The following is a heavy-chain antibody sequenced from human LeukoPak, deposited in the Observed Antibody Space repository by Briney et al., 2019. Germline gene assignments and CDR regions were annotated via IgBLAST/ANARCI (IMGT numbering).Heavy chain of an antibody. J-gene: IGHJ4*02. Sequence: GGSLRLSCAASGFTFSNAWMSWVRQAPGKGLEWVGRIKSKTDGGTTDYAAPVKGRFTISRDDSKNTLYLQMNSLRAEDTAVYYCAKEKFTVTTYFFDYWGQGTLVTVSS. CDR2: IKSKTDGGTT. CDR1: GFTFSNAW. V-gene: IGHV3-15*01. CDR3: AKEKFTVTTYFFDY. D-gene: IGHD4-17*01.